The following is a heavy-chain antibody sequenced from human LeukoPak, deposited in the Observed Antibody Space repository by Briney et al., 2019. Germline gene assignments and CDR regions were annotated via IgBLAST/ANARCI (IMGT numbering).Heavy chain of an antibody. D-gene: IGHD3-10*01. CDR1: GYTFTGYY. CDR3: ASDYYGSGSYYNSLDY. J-gene: IGHJ4*02. V-gene: IGHV1-2*02. CDR2: INPNSGGT. Sequence: ASVKVSCKASGYTFTGYYMHWVRQAPGQGLEWMGWINPNSGGTNYAQKFQGRVTMTRDTSISTAYMELSSLRCDDTAVYYCASDYYGSGSYYNSLDYWGQGTLVTVSS.